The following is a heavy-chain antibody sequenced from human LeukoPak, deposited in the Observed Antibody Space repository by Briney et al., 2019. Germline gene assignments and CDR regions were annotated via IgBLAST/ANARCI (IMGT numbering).Heavy chain of an antibody. D-gene: IGHD5-12*01. V-gene: IGHV3-23*01. CDR3: AKGAYDYIEIGYFDS. CDR2: LIGSSRST. Sequence: PGGSLRLSCAVSGFTSTNYAMNWVRQAPGKGLEWVSVLIGSSRSTDYADSVKGRFTISRDTSKNTLFLQMNSLRAEDTAIYYCAKGAYDYIEIGYFDSWGQGTLVTVSS. CDR1: GFTSTNYA. J-gene: IGHJ4*02.